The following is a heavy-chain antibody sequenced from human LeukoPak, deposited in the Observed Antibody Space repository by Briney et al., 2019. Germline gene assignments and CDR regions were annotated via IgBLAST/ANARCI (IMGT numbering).Heavy chain of an antibody. V-gene: IGHV4-59*01. Sequence: SETLSLTCSVSGDSITGYYWGWIRQPPGKGLEWIGNIYYSGSTNYNPSLKSRVTISVDTSKNQFSLKLSSVTAADTAVYYCARDSYYDSSGFRGFDYWGQGTLVTVSS. J-gene: IGHJ4*02. CDR1: GDSITGYY. D-gene: IGHD3-22*01. CDR2: IYYSGST. CDR3: ARDSYYDSSGFRGFDY.